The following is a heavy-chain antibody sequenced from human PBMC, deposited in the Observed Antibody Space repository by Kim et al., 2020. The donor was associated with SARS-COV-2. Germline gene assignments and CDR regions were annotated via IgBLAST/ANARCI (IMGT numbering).Heavy chain of an antibody. D-gene: IGHD3-9*01. CDR3: ARDGDLYYDILTGPVVYYFDY. Sequence: GGSLRLSCAASGFTFSSYGMHWVRQAPGKGLEWVAVIWYDGSNKYYADSVKGRFTISRDNSKNTLYLQMNSLRAEDTAVYYCARDGDLYYDILTGPVVYYFDYWGQGTLVTVSS. CDR2: IWYDGSNK. V-gene: IGHV3-33*01. CDR1: GFTFSSYG. J-gene: IGHJ4*02.